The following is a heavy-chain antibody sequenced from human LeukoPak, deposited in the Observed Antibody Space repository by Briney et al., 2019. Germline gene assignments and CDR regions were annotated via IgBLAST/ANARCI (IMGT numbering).Heavy chain of an antibody. CDR3: ARDLFGVVSAVGMDV. CDR1: GGSINYYY. D-gene: IGHD3-3*01. J-gene: IGHJ6*02. CDR2: VYHSGST. Sequence: SETLSLTCTVSGGSINYYYWTWIRQPPGKGLEWIGYVYHSGSTNYNPSLKSRVSISIDTSRKQFSLKLSSVTAADTAVYYCARDLFGVVSAVGMDVWATGPRSPSL. V-gene: IGHV4-59*01.